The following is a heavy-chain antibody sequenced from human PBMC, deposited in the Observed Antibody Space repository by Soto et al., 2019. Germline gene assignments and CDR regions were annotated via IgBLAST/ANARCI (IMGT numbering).Heavy chain of an antibody. CDR2: IHSGGSRI. CDR3: ARDGSTVTTNYHYAMDV. V-gene: IGHV3-48*03. Sequence: PGGSLRLSCAASGFTFSTYHMNWVRQAPGKGLEWVSYIHSGGSRIYYADSVKGRFTISRDNAKNSLYLQMNSLRAEDTAVYYCARDGSTVTTNYHYAMDVCGQGTTLTVSS. J-gene: IGHJ6*02. CDR1: GFTFSTYH. D-gene: IGHD4-17*01.